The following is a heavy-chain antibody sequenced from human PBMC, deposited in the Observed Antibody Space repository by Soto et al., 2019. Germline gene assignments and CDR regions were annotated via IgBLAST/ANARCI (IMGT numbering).Heavy chain of an antibody. Sequence: QVQLGQSGAEVKKPGASVKVSCKASGYTFTSYGISWVRQAPGQRLEWMGWISAYNGNTNYAQQPQGRVTMTTDTPTSRAYRELRSLRSDDTAVYYCARHYYDSSGPPLRGWGQGTLVTVS. J-gene: IGHJ4*02. CDR1: GYTFTSYG. CDR2: ISAYNGNT. V-gene: IGHV1-18*01. CDR3: ARHYYDSSGPPLRG. D-gene: IGHD3-22*01.